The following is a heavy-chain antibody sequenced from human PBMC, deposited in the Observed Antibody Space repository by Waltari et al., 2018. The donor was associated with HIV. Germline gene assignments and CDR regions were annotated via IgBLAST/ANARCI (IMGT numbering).Heavy chain of an antibody. Sequence: QIQLVQSGPEVRKPGDVVRISCRASGYTFTSYAIHWVRQAPGQGLEWLGWSDPASGNAKSTQDFRDRVTFSWDTSATTAVMELRSLRYGDDSVFFCARGGRSGGFDHWGQGTSV. CDR2: SDPASGNA. CDR1: GYTFTSYA. CDR3: ARGGRSGGFDH. J-gene: IGHJ4*01. V-gene: IGHV1-3*02. D-gene: IGHD3-10*01.